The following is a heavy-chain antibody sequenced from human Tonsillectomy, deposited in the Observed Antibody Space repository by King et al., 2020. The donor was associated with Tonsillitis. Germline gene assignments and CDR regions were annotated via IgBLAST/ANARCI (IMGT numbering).Heavy chain of an antibody. V-gene: IGHV4-59*01. J-gene: IGHJ4*02. CDR3: AGGGRDSGSPGRVDY. D-gene: IGHD1-26*01. CDR1: GGSISSYY. Sequence: VQLQESGPGLVKPSETLSLTCTVSGGSISSYYWNWIRQPPGKELEWIGYIYYSGSTNYNPSLKSRVTISVDTSQNQFSLKLTSVTAADTAGYYCAGGGRDSGSPGRVDYWGQGTLVTVSS. CDR2: IYYSGST.